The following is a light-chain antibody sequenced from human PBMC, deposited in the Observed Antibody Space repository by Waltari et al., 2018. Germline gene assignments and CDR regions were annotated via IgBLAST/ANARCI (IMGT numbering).Light chain of an antibody. J-gene: IGKJ2*01. V-gene: IGKV3-15*01. Sequence: EIVMTQSPATLSVSPGERATLSCRASQSVSSNLAWYQQKPGQAPRLLIYGASTRATGIPARFSGSGSGTEFTLTISSLQSEDFAVYYCQQRSNWPPLTFGQGTKLEIK. CDR1: QSVSSN. CDR3: QQRSNWPPLT. CDR2: GAS.